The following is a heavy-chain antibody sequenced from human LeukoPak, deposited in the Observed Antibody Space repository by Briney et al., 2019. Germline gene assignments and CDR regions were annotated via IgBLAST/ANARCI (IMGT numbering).Heavy chain of an antibody. D-gene: IGHD3-16*01. Sequence: SETLSLTCTVSGASISSYYWSWIRQPPGKGLEWIGYIYYSGSTNYNPSLKSRVTISVDTSKNQFSLKLTSVTAADTAVYYCARETSPKGAHYMDVWGKGTTVTISS. CDR1: GASISSYY. V-gene: IGHV4-59*01. J-gene: IGHJ6*03. CDR3: ARETSPKGAHYMDV. CDR2: IYYSGST.